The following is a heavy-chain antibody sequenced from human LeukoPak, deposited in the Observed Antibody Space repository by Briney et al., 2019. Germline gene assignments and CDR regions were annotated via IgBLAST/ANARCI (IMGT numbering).Heavy chain of an antibody. Sequence: GGSLRLSCVASGFTFRDYWMTWVRQAPGKGLECVANIKYDGSDKYYVDSVKGRFTISRDNAKNSVYLQMNSLRVEDTAVYYCARRNLFDCWGQGTVVTVSS. V-gene: IGHV3-7*01. D-gene: IGHD1-14*01. CDR3: ARRNLFDC. CDR2: IKYDGSDK. CDR1: GFTFRDYW. J-gene: IGHJ4*02.